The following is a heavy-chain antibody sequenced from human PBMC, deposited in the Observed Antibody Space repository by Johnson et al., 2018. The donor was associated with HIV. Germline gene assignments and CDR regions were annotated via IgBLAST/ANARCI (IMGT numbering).Heavy chain of an antibody. CDR3: AKDHDYGDAFDI. J-gene: IGHJ3*02. D-gene: IGHD4-17*01. Sequence: QVQLVESGGGLVKPGGSLRLSCAASGFTFSDYYMSWIRQAPGKGLEWVSYISSSGSTIYYADSVKGRFTISRDNSKNTLFLQMNSLRAEDTAVYYCAKDHDYGDAFDIWGQGTMVTVSS. CDR1: GFTFSDYY. V-gene: IGHV3-11*04. CDR2: ISSSGSTI.